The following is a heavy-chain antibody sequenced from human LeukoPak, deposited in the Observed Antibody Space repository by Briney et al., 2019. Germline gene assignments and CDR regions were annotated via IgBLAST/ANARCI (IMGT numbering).Heavy chain of an antibody. CDR3: ARDRHDYGDYPGRN. CDR1: GYTFTSYG. CDR2: ICAYNGNT. D-gene: IGHD4-17*01. J-gene: IGHJ4*02. V-gene: IGHV1-18*01. Sequence: ASVKVSCKASGYTFTSYGISWVRQAPGQGLEWMGWICAYNGNTNYAQKLQGRVTMTTDTSTSTAYMELRSLRSDDTAVYYCARDRHDYGDYPGRNWGQGTLVTVSS.